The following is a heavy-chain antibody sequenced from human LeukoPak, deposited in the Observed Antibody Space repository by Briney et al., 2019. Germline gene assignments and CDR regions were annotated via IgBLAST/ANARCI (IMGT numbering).Heavy chain of an antibody. V-gene: IGHV4-39*07. CDR2: IYYSGST. J-gene: IGHJ4*02. D-gene: IGHD3-16*02. CDR1: GGSISSSSYY. CDR3: ARGLRDYVWGSYRYND. Sequence: SETLSLTCTVSGGSISSSSYYWGWIRQPPGKGLEWIGSIYYSGSTYYNPSLKSRVTISVDTSKNQFSLKLSSVTAADTAVYYCARGLRDYVWGSYRYNDWGQGTLVTVSS.